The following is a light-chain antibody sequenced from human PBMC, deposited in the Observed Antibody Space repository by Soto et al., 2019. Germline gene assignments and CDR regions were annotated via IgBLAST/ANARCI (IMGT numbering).Light chain of an antibody. CDR1: SSDVGSYNL. Sequence: QAVVTQPASVSGSPGQSITISCTGTSSDVGSYNLVSWYQQHPGKAPKLMIYEGSKRPSGVSNRFSGSKSGNTASLTISGLQAEDEADYYCCSYAGRRVVFGGGTKLTVL. CDR3: CSYAGRRVV. CDR2: EGS. V-gene: IGLV2-23*01. J-gene: IGLJ2*01.